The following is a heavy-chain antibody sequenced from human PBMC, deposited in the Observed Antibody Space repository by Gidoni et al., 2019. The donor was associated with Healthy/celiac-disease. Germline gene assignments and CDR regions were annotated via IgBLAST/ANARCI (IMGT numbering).Heavy chain of an antibody. CDR3: TTGVAMVRGVHTRRYNFDY. CDR1: GFTFRNAW. V-gene: IGHV3-15*01. CDR2: IKSKTDGGTT. J-gene: IGHJ4*02. D-gene: IGHD3-10*01. Sequence: EVQLVESGGGLVKPGGSLRLSCAASGFTFRNAWLSWVRQAPGKGLEWVGRIKSKTDGGTTDYAAPVKGRFTISRDDSKNTLYLQMNSLKTEDTAVYYCTTGVAMVRGVHTRRYNFDYWGQGTLVTVSS.